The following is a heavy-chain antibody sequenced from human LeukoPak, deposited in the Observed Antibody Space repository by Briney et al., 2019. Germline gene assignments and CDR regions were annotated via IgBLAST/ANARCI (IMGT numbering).Heavy chain of an antibody. D-gene: IGHD2-2*01. CDR2: ISGSGGST. V-gene: IGHV3-23*01. CDR1: GFTFSSYA. Sequence: GGSLRLSCAASGFTFSSYAMSWVRQAPGKGLEWVSAISGSGGSTYYADSVKGRFTISRDNSKNTLYLQMNSLRAEDTAVYHCAKKGYCSSTSCYGLFDYWGQGTLVTVSS. CDR3: AKKGYCSSTSCYGLFDY. J-gene: IGHJ4*02.